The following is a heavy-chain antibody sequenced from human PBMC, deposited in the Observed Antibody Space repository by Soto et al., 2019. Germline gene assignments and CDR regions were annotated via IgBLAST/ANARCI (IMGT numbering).Heavy chain of an antibody. CDR1: GFTFSSYG. D-gene: IGHD3-3*01. CDR3: ARDVGPVTIFGEALSGYFDF. V-gene: IGHV3-7*03. CDR2: IEEDGSER. Sequence: PGGSLRLSCAASGFTFSSYGMHWVRQAPGKGLEWLASIEEDGSERYYLDSVKGRFTISRDNAKDSLSLQMNSLRGEDTAFYYCARDVGPVTIFGEALSGYFDFWGQGTLVTVSS. J-gene: IGHJ4*02.